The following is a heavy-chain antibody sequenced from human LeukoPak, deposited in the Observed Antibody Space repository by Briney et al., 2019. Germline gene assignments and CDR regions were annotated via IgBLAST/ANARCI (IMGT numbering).Heavy chain of an antibody. Sequence: GGSLRLSCAASGFTFSSYGMHWVRQAPGKGLEWVADIWYDGSNIYYADSVKGRFTISRDNAKNTLSLQMNSLRAEDTAVYYCARESVLRWFGEVERGYYFDYWGQGTLVTVSS. CDR1: GFTFSSYG. CDR3: ARESVLRWFGEVERGYYFDY. J-gene: IGHJ4*02. V-gene: IGHV3-33*01. D-gene: IGHD3-10*01. CDR2: IWYDGSNI.